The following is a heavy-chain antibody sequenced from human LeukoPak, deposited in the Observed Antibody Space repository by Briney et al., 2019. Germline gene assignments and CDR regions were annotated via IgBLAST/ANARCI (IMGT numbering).Heavy chain of an antibody. CDR1: GFTFSSHS. J-gene: IGHJ4*02. V-gene: IGHV3-23*01. Sequence: QPGGSLRLSCAASGFTFSSHSMNWVRQAPGKGLEWVSGISGDAGSTYYTDSVKGRFTISRDNSKNTLYLQMNSLRAEDTAVYYCAKSVLTSRKGIDYWGQGTLVTVSS. CDR2: ISGDAGST. D-gene: IGHD3-16*01. CDR3: AKSVLTSRKGIDY.